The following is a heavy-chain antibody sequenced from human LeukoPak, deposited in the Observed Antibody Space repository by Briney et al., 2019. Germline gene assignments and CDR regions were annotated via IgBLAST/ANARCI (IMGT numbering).Heavy chain of an antibody. CDR3: ARDAPYYDILTGYPQIMDV. J-gene: IGHJ6*03. CDR2: IYHNGST. Sequence: SETLSLTCTVSGYSISSGYYWCWMLQPPGKGLVWIGRIYHNGSTYYNPSLKSRVTISVDTSKNQFSLKLSSVTAADTAVYYCARDAPYYDILTGYPQIMDVWGKGTTVTVSS. D-gene: IGHD3-9*01. CDR1: GYSISSGYY. V-gene: IGHV4-38-2*02.